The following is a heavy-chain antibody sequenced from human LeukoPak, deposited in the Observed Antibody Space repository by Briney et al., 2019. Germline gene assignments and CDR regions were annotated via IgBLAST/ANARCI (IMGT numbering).Heavy chain of an antibody. CDR2: ISAYNGNT. V-gene: IGHV1-18*01. CDR3: ARYRIQLFRYYFDY. CDR1: GYTFTSYG. D-gene: IGHD5-18*01. J-gene: IGHJ4*02. Sequence: ASVKVSCKASGYTFTSYGISWVRQAPGQGLEWMGWISAYNGNTNYAQKLQGRVTMTTDTSTGTAYMELRSLRSDDTAVYYCARYRIQLFRYYFDYWGQGALVTGSS.